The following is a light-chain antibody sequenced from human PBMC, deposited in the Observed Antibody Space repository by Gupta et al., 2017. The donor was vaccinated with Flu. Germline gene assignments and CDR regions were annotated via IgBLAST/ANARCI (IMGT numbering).Light chain of an antibody. CDR2: DAS. V-gene: IGKV3-11*01. J-gene: IGKJ5*01. CDR3: QQRSNWPST. CDR1: QSVSSY. Sequence: EIVLTQSPATLSLSPGERATLSCRASQSVSSYLAWYQQKPGQAPRLLIYDASNRATGFPARFSGSGSGTEFTLTISSREPEDFAVYYCQQRSNWPSTFGQGTLLEIK.